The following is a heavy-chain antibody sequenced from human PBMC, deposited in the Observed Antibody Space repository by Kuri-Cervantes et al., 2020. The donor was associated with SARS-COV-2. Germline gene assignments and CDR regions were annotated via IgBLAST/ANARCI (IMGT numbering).Heavy chain of an antibody. D-gene: IGHD4-11*01. Sequence: GGSLRLSCAASGFTFEDYAMHWVRQAPGKGLQWVSLIRWDGGSTYYADSVKGRFTISRDNGKNSLYLQMNSLRPEDTALYYCAKVRSGDYMDSFDFWGQGTLVTVSS. CDR2: IRWDGGST. V-gene: IGHV3-43D*04. CDR3: AKVRSGDYMDSFDF. CDR1: GFTFEDYA. J-gene: IGHJ4*02.